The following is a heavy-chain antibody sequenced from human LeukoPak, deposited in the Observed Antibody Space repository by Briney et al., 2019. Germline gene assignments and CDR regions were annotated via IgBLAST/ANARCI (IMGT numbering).Heavy chain of an antibody. CDR1: GFTLSDHY. CDR3: ARDFAGTTSSDY. Sequence: PGGSLRLSCAASGFTLSDHYMDWVRQAPGKGLEWVSSISSSSSYIYYADSVKGRFTISRDNAKNSLYLQMNSLRAEATAVYYCARDFAGTTSSDYWGQGTLVTVSS. V-gene: IGHV3-21*01. J-gene: IGHJ4*02. CDR2: ISSSSSYI. D-gene: IGHD1-7*01.